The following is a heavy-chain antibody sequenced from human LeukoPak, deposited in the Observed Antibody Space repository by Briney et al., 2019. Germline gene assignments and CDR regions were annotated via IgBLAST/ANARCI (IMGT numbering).Heavy chain of an antibody. CDR1: GFSFNYAW. CDR3: ATERPNRITMIPVVNQ. D-gene: IGHD3-22*01. Sequence: GGSLRLSCAASGFSFNYAWVSWVRQVPGKGLEWVGRIKRETDGGTTDYAAPVKGRFTISRDDSKNMLFLRMNSLKTEDTAVYYCATERPNRITMIPVVNQWGQGTLVTVAS. CDR2: IKRETDGGTT. J-gene: IGHJ4*02. V-gene: IGHV3-15*01.